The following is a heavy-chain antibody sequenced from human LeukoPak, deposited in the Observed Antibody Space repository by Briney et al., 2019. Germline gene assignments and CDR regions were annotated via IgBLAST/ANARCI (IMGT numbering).Heavy chain of an antibody. V-gene: IGHV4-59*01. Sequence: PSETLSLTCTVSGGSISSYYWSWIRQPPGKGLEWIGYIYYSGSTNHNPSLKSRVTISVDTSKNQFSLKLSSVTAADTAVYYCARVGALGGYFDYWGQGTLVTVSS. CDR3: ARVGALGGYFDY. J-gene: IGHJ4*02. D-gene: IGHD1-26*01. CDR1: GGSISSYY. CDR2: IYYSGST.